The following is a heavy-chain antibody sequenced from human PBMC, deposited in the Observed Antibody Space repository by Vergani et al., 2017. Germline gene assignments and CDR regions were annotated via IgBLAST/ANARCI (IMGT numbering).Heavy chain of an antibody. J-gene: IGHJ4*02. V-gene: IGHV3-30-3*01. CDR3: ARDYYYGSGSTY. CDR1: GFTVSSNY. Sequence: VQLVESGGGLVQPGGSLRLSCAASGFTVSSNYMSWVRQAPGKGLEWVAVISYDGSNKYYADSVKGRFTISRDNSKNTLYLQMNSLRAEDTAVYYCARDYYYGSGSTYWGQGTLVTVSS. CDR2: ISYDGSNK. D-gene: IGHD3-10*01.